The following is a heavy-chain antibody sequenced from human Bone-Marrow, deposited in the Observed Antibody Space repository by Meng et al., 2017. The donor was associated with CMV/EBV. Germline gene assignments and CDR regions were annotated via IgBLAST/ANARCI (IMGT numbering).Heavy chain of an antibody. CDR2: INHSGST. V-gene: IGHV4-34*01. D-gene: IGHD2-2*01. CDR1: GGSFSGYY. CDR3: AREGDCSSTSCPYNWFDP. J-gene: IGHJ5*02. Sequence: SETLSLTCAVYGGSFSGYYWSWIRQPPGKGLEWIEEINHSGSTNYNPSLKSRVTISVDTSKNQFSLKLSSVTAADTAVYYCAREGDCSSTSCPYNWFDPWGQGTLVTVSS.